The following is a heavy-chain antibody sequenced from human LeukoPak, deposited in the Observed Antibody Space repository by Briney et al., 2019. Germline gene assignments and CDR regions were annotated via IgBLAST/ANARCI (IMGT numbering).Heavy chain of an antibody. J-gene: IGHJ4*02. D-gene: IGHD1-26*01. Sequence: SETLSLTCTVSGGSISSYYWSWIRQPPGKGLQWIGYIYYSGSTNYNPSLKSRVTISVDTSKNQFSLKLSSVTAVDTAVYYCARDQGELLIDYWGQGTLVTVSS. V-gene: IGHV4-59*01. CDR3: ARDQGELLIDY. CDR1: GGSISSYY. CDR2: IYYSGST.